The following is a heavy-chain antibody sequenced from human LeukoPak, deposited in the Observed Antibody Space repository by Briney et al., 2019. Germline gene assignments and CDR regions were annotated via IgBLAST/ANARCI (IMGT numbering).Heavy chain of an antibody. CDR2: ISYDGSNK. D-gene: IGHD1-14*01. V-gene: IGHV3-30*18. CDR3: AKDLEGGTGVDY. Sequence: PGRSLRLSCAASGFTFSSYGMHWVRQAPGKGLEWVAVISYDGSNKYYADSVKGRFTISRDNSKNTLYLQMNSLRAEDTAVYYYAKDLEGGTGVDYWGQGTLVTVSS. CDR1: GFTFSSYG. J-gene: IGHJ4*02.